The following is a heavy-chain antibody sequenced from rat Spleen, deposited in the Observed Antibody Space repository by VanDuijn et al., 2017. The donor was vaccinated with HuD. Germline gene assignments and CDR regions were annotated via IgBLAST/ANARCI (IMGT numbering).Heavy chain of an antibody. J-gene: IGHJ4*01. CDR2: MWRAGST. V-gene: IGHV2-45*01. CDR1: GFNFINYY. Sequence: VQLVESGGGLVQPGRSLKLSCAASGFNFINYYMAWVRQPPGKGLEWMGVMWRAGSTEYNSALKSRLSISWDTSKNHVFLKMNSLQSEDTATYHCARAPGNGYVMDAWGQGASVTVSS. D-gene: IGHD5-1*01. CDR3: ARAPGNGYVMDA.